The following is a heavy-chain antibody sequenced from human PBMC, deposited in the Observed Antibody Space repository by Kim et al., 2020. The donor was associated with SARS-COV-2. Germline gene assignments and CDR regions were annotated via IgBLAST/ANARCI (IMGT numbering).Heavy chain of an antibody. CDR3: AKGDTRARVTFDY. Sequence: GGSLRLSCAASGFTFSSYAMSWVRQAPGKGLESVLAISGSGGSTYYADSVKGRLTISRDNSKNTLYLQMNSLRAEDTAVYYCAKGDTRARVTFDYWGQGTLVTVSS. D-gene: IGHD3-10*01. CDR1: GFTFSSYA. J-gene: IGHJ4*02. CDR2: ISGSGGST. V-gene: IGHV3-23*01.